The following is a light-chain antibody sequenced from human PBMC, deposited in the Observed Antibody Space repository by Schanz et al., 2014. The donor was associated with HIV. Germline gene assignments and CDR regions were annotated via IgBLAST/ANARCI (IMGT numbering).Light chain of an antibody. CDR3: SSYTTSSTLV. CDR1: GSDIDAYKY. Sequence: QSALTQPASVSGSPGQSITISCAETGSDIDAYKYVSWYQQHPGKAPKLMIYEVIKRPSGISNRFSGSKSGYTASLTISGLQADDEADYYCSSYTTSSTLVLGGGTKLTVL. V-gene: IGLV2-14*01. J-gene: IGLJ2*01. CDR2: EVI.